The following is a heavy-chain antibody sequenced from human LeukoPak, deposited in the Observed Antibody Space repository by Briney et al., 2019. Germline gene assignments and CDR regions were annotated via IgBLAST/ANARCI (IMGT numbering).Heavy chain of an antibody. V-gene: IGHV4-34*01. Sequence: SETLSLTCAVYGGSFSGYYWSWIRQPPGKGLEWIGEINHSGSTNCNPSLKSRVTISVDTSKNQFSLKLSSVTAADTAVYYCAREFRHYYDSSGYYSKDAFDIWGQGTMVTVSS. CDR3: AREFRHYYDSSGYYSKDAFDI. CDR2: INHSGST. CDR1: GGSFSGYY. J-gene: IGHJ3*02. D-gene: IGHD3-22*01.